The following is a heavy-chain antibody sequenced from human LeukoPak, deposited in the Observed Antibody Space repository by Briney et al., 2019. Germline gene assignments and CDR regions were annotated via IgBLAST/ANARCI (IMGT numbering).Heavy chain of an antibody. CDR1: GYSISSGYY. V-gene: IGHV4-38-2*02. J-gene: IGHJ2*01. CDR2: INHSGST. Sequence: SETLSLTCTVSGYSISSGYYWSWIRQPPGKGLEWIGEINHSGSTNYNPSLKSRVTISVDTSKNQFSLKLSSVTAADTAVYYCARGTESRVRSGPMVRRQVWYFDLWGRGTLVTVSS. D-gene: IGHD3-10*01. CDR3: ARGTESRVRSGPMVRRQVWYFDL.